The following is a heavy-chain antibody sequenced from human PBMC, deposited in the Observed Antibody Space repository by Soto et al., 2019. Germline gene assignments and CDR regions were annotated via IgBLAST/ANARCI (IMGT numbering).Heavy chain of an antibody. CDR1: GFTFDDYA. CDR3: AREYQVTTFDYYGMDV. CDR2: ITWTSGGI. V-gene: IGHV3-9*01. D-gene: IGHD2-21*02. Sequence: EVQLVESGGGLVQPGRSLRLSCTASGFTFDDYAMHWVRQAPGQGLEWVSGITWTSGGINYADSVEGRFTISRDNTKNSMYLQMSNLTTEDTALYFCAREYQVTTFDYYGMDVWGQGTTVTVSS. J-gene: IGHJ6*02.